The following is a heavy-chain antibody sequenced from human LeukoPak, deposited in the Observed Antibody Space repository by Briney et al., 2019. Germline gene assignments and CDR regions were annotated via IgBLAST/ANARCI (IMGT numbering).Heavy chain of an antibody. D-gene: IGHD6-13*01. CDR3: ARIGYSSSCFDY. CDR2: IKQDGSEK. J-gene: IGHJ4*02. CDR1: GFTFSSYS. V-gene: IGHV3-7*01. Sequence: GGSLRLSCAASGFTFSSYSMNWVRQTPGKGLEWVANIKQDGSEKDYVDSMKGRFTISRDNAKNSVYLQMNSLRAEDTAVYYCARIGYSSSCFDYWGQGTVVTVSS.